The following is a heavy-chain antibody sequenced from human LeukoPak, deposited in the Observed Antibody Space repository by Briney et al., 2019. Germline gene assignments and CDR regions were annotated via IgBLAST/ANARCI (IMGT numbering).Heavy chain of an antibody. V-gene: IGHV4-39*01. D-gene: IGHD6-19*01. CDR1: GGSISSSSYY. J-gene: IGHJ4*02. CDR3: ARRGWYEGIYYFDY. CDR2: IYYSGST. Sequence: PSETLSLTCTVSGGSISSSSYYWGWIRPPPGKGLEWIGSIYYSGSTYYNPSLKSRVTISVDTSKNQFSLKLSSVTAADTAVYYCARRGWYEGIYYFDYWGQGTLVTVSS.